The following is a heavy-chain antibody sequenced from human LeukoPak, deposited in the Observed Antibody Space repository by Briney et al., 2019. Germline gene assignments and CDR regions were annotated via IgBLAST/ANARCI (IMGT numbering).Heavy chain of an antibody. CDR3: ARERDDSSGYDVRDTRAFDI. V-gene: IGHV3-33*08. D-gene: IGHD3-22*01. J-gene: IGHJ3*02. CDR2: ILYDGSNK. Sequence: GGCLRLSCAVSGFTFSIYGMHWVRQAPGKWLEWVAVILYDGSNKYYADSVKRRFTISRDNSKNTLYLQLNSLRAEDTAVYYCARERDDSSGYDVRDTRAFDIWGQGTMVTVPS. CDR1: GFTFSIYG.